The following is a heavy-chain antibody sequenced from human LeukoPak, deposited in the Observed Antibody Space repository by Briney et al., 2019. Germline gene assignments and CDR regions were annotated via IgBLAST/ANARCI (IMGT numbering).Heavy chain of an antibody. V-gene: IGHV3-15*01. J-gene: IGHJ3*02. D-gene: IGHD6-13*01. CDR3: IGEQQLVLVAFDI. CDR2: IKSKTDGGTT. CDR1: GFTFSNAW. Sequence: GGSLRLSCAASGFTFSNAWMSWVRQAPGKGLEWVGRIKSKTDGGTTDYAAPVKGRFTISRDDSKNTLYLQMNSLKTEDTAVYYCIGEQQLVLVAFDIWGQGTMVTVSS.